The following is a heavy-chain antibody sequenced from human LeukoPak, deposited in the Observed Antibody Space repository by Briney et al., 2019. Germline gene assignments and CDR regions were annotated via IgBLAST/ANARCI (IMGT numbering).Heavy chain of an antibody. Sequence: GASVKVSCRASGYPFTIYGISWVRQAPGQGLEWMGWISAYNGNTNYAQKLQGRVTMTTDTSTSTAYTELRSPRSDDTAVYYCARDLIVGSGWAYDAFDIWGQGTMVTVSS. CDR2: ISAYNGNT. J-gene: IGHJ3*02. CDR3: ARDLIVGSGWAYDAFDI. D-gene: IGHD6-19*01. V-gene: IGHV1-18*04. CDR1: GYPFTIYG.